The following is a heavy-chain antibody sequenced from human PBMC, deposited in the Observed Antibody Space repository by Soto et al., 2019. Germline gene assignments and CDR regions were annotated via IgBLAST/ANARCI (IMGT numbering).Heavy chain of an antibody. CDR3: ARIISYYYGMDV. CDR2: IYYSGST. CDR1: GGSISSSSYD. J-gene: IGHJ6*02. V-gene: IGHV4-39*01. Sequence: QLQLQESGPGLVKPSETLYLICPVSGGSISSSSYDWGWIRQPPGKGLEWIGSIYYSGSTYYNPSLKSRVTISVDTSKNQFSLKLSSVTAVDTAVYYCARIISYYYGMDVWGQGTTVTVSS. D-gene: IGHD3-10*01.